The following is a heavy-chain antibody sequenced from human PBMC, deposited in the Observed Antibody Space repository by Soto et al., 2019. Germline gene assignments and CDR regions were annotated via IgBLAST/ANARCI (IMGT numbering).Heavy chain of an antibody. CDR1: GGTFSSYA. CDR2: IIPIFGTA. D-gene: IGHD3-22*01. Sequence: ASVKVSCKASGGTFSSYAISWVRQAPGQGLEWMGGIIPIFGTANYAQKFQGRVTITADESTSTAYMELSSLRSEDTAVYYCARGYYDSSGYYPYWGQGTLVNVSS. CDR3: ARGYYDSSGYYPY. V-gene: IGHV1-69*13. J-gene: IGHJ4*02.